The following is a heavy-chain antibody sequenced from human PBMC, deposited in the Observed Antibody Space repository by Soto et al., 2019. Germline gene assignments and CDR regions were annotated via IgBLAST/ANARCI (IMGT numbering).Heavy chain of an antibody. CDR3: AKSHRFCTGGSCGAFDT. Sequence: EVQLLESGGGLVQPGGSLRLSCAASAFSFSSYGMSWVRQAPGKGLEWVSHITGSGDSTDYADSVKGRFTISRDNSKNTLYLQMNSLRVEDTARNFCAKSHRFCTGGSCGAFDTWGHGTMVTAS. D-gene: IGHD2-8*02. V-gene: IGHV3-23*01. CDR1: AFSFSSYG. J-gene: IGHJ3*02. CDR2: ITGSGDST.